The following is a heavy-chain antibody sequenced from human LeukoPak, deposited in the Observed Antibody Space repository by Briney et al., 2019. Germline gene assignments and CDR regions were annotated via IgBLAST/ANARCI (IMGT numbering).Heavy chain of an antibody. J-gene: IGHJ4*02. CDR2: ISGAGGST. CDR1: GFTFRNYA. Sequence: GGSLRLSCKASGFTFRNYALSWVRQAPGKGLEGVSIISGAGGSTYYADSVRGRFIVSRDNSKNTLFLQMNSLRGEDTAVYFCARDSDGLPAASTRLLDFWGQGTLVTVSS. V-gene: IGHV3-23*01. CDR3: ARDSDGLPAASTRLLDF. D-gene: IGHD6-13*01.